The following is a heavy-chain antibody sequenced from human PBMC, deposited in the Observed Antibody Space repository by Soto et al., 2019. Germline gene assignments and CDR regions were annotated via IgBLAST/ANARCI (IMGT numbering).Heavy chain of an antibody. CDR2: INHSGST. J-gene: IGHJ6*02. Sequence: LSLTCAVYGGSFSGYYWSWIRQPPGKGLEWIGEINHSGSTNYNPSLKSRVTISVDTSKNQFSLKLSSVTAADTAVYYCARRARGGGSGRYGMDVWGQGTTVTVSS. CDR3: ARRARGGGSGRYGMDV. V-gene: IGHV4-34*01. D-gene: IGHD3-10*01. CDR1: GGSFSGYY.